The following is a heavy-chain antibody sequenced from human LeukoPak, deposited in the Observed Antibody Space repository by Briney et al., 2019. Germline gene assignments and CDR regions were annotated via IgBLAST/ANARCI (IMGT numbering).Heavy chain of an antibody. V-gene: IGHV3-23*01. CDR2: INGRGTST. CDR3: ARDRVYYFDY. CDR1: GFTFTTYA. Sequence: GGSLRLSCAASGFTFTTYAMSWVRQAPGRGLEWVSAINGRGTSTYYADSVKGRFTISRDNSKNTLYLQMNSLRAEDTALYYCARDRVYYFDYWGRGTLVTVSS. J-gene: IGHJ4*02.